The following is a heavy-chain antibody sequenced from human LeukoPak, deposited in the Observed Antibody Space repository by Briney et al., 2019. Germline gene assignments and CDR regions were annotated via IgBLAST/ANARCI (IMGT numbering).Heavy chain of an antibody. CDR1: GYTFTSYG. V-gene: IGHV1-18*01. CDR3: ARDRDGYSLTDY. CDR2: ISAYNGNT. J-gene: IGHJ4*02. Sequence: ALVKVSCKASGYTFTSYGISWVRQAPGQGLEWMGWISAYNGNTNYAQKLQGRVTMTTDTSTSTAYMELRSLRSDDTAVYYCARDRDGYSLTDYWGQGTLVTVSS. D-gene: IGHD5-18*01.